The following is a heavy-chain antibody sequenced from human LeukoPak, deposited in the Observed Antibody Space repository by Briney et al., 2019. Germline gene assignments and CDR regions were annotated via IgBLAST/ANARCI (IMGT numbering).Heavy chain of an antibody. D-gene: IGHD6-13*01. CDR1: GGSISSYY. CDR3: ARHGAAAGHFYYYGMDV. CDR2: IYYSGST. V-gene: IGHV4-59*08. J-gene: IGHJ6*02. Sequence: PSETLSLTCTVSGGSISSYYWSWIRQTPGKGLEWIGFIYYSGSTNYSPSLKSRVTISVDTSKNQFSLKLTSVTAADTAMYYCARHGAAAGHFYYYGMDVWGQGTTVTVYS.